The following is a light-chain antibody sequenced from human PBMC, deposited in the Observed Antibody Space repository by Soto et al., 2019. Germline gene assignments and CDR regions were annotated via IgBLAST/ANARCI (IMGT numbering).Light chain of an antibody. CDR3: QQYNSYLWT. CDR1: QSISSW. Sequence: DIQMTQSPSTLSASVGDRVTITCRASQSISSWLAWYQQKPGKAPKLLIYDASSLESGVPSRFSGSGSGTEFTLTISSLQPDDFATYDGQQYNSYLWTFGQGTKVEIK. CDR2: DAS. V-gene: IGKV1-5*01. J-gene: IGKJ1*01.